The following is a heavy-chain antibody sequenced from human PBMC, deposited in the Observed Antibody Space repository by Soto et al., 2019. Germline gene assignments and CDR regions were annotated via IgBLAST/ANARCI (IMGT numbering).Heavy chain of an antibody. D-gene: IGHD6-13*01. CDR1: GYTFSTYA. CDR2: IHVGNGNT. CDR3: ARDPVQQWRPRFDH. J-gene: IGHJ4*02. V-gene: IGHV1-3*01. Sequence: ASVKFSCKAPGYTFSTYAMQWVRQAPGQKLECMVWIHVGNGNTKYXXKLQGRVXXSRDTPANTAXMELRXLTSEDTAIXYCARDPVQQWRPRFDHWRQGTLVTXS.